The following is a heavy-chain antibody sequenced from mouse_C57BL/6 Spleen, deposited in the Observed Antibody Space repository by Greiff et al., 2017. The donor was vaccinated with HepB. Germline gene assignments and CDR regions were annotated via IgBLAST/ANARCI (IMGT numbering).Heavy chain of an antibody. CDR3: TSKINYVDY. V-gene: IGHV14-4*01. Sequence: VQLQQSGAELVRPGASVKLSCTASGFNIKDDYMHWVKQRPEQGLEWIGWIDPENGDTEYASKFQGKAIITADTSSNTAYLQLSSLTSEDTAVYYCTSKINYVDYWGQGTTLTVSS. CDR1: GFNIKDDY. J-gene: IGHJ2*01. CDR2: IDPENGDT. D-gene: IGHD2-4*01.